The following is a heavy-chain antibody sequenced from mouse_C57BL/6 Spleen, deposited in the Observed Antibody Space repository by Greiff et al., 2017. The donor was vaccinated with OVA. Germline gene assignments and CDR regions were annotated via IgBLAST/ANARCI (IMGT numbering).Heavy chain of an antibody. V-gene: IGHV1-55*01. Sequence: VKLQEPGAALVKPGASVKMSCKASGYTFPSYWITWVKQRPGQGLEWIGDIYPGSGSTNYNEKFKSKATLTVDTSSSTAYMQLSSLTSEDSAVYYCAREGAELQMSYGVWGTVTTFTVSS. CDR3: AREGAELQMSYGV. D-gene: IGHD1-1*01. J-gene: IGHJ1*03. CDR2: IYPGSGST. CDR1: GYTFPSYW.